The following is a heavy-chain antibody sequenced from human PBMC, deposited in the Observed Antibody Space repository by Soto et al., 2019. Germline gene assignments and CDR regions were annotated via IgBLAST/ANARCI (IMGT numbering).Heavy chain of an antibody. D-gene: IGHD2-21*01. V-gene: IGHV1-69*06. CDR2: IVPVFGST. Sequence: QVQLVQSGNEVKKPGSSVKVSCKASGGTFTTNGIIWVRQAPGQGLEWMGGIVPVFGSTKYAQKFQGRLTITADRSTNTAYMDFSSLKSEETDTYYCAQHPPRGDFRLNWFGHWGQGTLVNVSS. J-gene: IGHJ5*02. CDR3: AQHPPRGDFRLNWFGH. CDR1: GGTFTTNG.